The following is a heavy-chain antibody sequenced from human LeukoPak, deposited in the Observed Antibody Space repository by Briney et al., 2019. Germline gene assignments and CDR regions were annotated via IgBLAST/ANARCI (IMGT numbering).Heavy chain of an antibody. D-gene: IGHD2-15*01. CDR2: ICLDGRI. Sequence: SETLSLTCSVSGGSITSRDCWSWVRQPPGKGLEWIGEICLDGRIHYTPSLKSRISISIDRSKDQFSLNLISVAAADTAIYFCASQGGLRNDFWGQGTLVTVSS. J-gene: IGHJ4*02. V-gene: IGHV4-4*02. CDR1: GGSITSRDC. CDR3: ASQGGLRNDF.